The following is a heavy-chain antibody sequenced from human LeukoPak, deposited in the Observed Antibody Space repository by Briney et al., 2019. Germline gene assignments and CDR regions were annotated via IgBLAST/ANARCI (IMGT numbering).Heavy chain of an antibody. D-gene: IGHD2-15*01. CDR3: ARVGYCSGGSCYSYYFDY. CDR1: GGSISSYY. Sequence: SETLSLTCTVSGGSISSYYWSWIRQPPGKGPEWIGYIYYSGSTNYNPSLKSRVTISVDTSKNQFSLKLSSVTAADTAVYYCARVGYCSGGSCYSYYFDYWGQGTLVTVSS. J-gene: IGHJ4*02. CDR2: IYYSGST. V-gene: IGHV4-59*01.